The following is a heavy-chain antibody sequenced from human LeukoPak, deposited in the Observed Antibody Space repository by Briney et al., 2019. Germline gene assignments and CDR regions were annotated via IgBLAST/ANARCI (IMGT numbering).Heavy chain of an antibody. Sequence: PGGSLRLSCAASGFTFSSYVMSWVRQAPGKGLEWVSSISSSSSYIYYADSVKGRFTISRDNAKNSLYLQTNSLRAEDTAVYYCARVRGLSSTGVGAFDIWGQGTMVTVSS. D-gene: IGHD2-2*01. CDR3: ARVRGLSSTGVGAFDI. J-gene: IGHJ3*02. CDR1: GFTFSSYV. V-gene: IGHV3-21*01. CDR2: ISSSSSYI.